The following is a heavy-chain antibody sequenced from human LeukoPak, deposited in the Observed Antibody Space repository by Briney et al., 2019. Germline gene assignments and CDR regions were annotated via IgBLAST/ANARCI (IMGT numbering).Heavy chain of an antibody. CDR3: VRGQSSGWLDY. CDR1: GFTFRSYW. J-gene: IGHJ4*02. Sequence: GGSLRLSCAASGFTFRSYWIHWVRQVPGKGLVWVSRINSDGSSTSYADSVKGRFTISRDNAKNTVYLQMNSLRVEDTAVYYCVRGQSSGWLDYWGQGTQVTVSS. V-gene: IGHV3-74*01. D-gene: IGHD6-19*01. CDR2: INSDGSST.